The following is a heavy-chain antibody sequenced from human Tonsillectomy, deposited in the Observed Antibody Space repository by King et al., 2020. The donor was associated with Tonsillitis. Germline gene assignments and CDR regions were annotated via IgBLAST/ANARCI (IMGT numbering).Heavy chain of an antibody. CDR1: GASISSYY. Sequence: QLQESGPGLVKPSETLSLTCSVSGASISSYYWSWIRQPPGKGLEWIGYIYYSGSTNYNPSLKSRVTISVDTSKNQFSLKLSSVTAADTAVFYCARGGDSSGWYAHFDHWGQGTLVTVSS. D-gene: IGHD6-19*01. CDR2: IYYSGST. J-gene: IGHJ4*02. V-gene: IGHV4-59*01. CDR3: ARGGDSSGWYAHFDH.